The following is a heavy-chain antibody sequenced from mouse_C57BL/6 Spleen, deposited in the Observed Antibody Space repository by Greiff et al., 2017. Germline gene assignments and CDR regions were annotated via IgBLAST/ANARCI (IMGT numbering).Heavy chain of an antibody. Sequence: QVQLQQPGAELVKPGASVKMSCKASGYTFTSYWITWVKQRPGQGLEWIGDIYPGSGSTNYNEKFKSKATLTVDTSSSTAYMQLSSLTSEDSAVYYCARDYGSRGYFAYWGQGTTLTVSS. V-gene: IGHV1-55*01. CDR3: ARDYGSRGYFAY. CDR2: IYPGSGST. CDR1: GYTFTSYW. D-gene: IGHD1-1*01. J-gene: IGHJ2*01.